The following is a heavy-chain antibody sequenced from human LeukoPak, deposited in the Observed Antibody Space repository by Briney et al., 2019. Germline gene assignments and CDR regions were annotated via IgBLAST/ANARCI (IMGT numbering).Heavy chain of an antibody. Sequence: HPGGSLRLSCAASGFTFSSYSMNWVRQAPGKGLEWVSVIYSGGSTYYADSVKGRFTISGDNSKNTLYLQMNSLRAEDTAVYYCARAARTDSSGYYPTYYFDYWGQGTLVTVSS. V-gene: IGHV3-53*01. CDR3: ARAARTDSSGYYPTYYFDY. J-gene: IGHJ4*02. CDR2: IYSGGST. D-gene: IGHD3-22*01. CDR1: GFTFSSYS.